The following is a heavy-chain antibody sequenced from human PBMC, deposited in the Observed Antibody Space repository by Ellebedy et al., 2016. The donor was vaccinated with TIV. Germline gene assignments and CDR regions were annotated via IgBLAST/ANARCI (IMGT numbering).Heavy chain of an antibody. V-gene: IGHV4-34*01. CDR2: INQNGNT. D-gene: IGHD2-2*01. CDR1: GGSFSNDY. Sequence: GSLRLXXAVFGGSFSNDYWSWLRQSPGKGLEWIGEINQNGNTNYKPSLKSRVTISVDTSKNQFSLKVSSVTAADTAVYYCARGCTTTSCYLGIWGQGTMVTVSS. J-gene: IGHJ3*02. CDR3: ARGCTTTSCYLGI.